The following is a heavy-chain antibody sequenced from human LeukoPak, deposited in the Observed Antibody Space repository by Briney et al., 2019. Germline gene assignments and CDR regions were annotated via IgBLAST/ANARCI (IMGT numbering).Heavy chain of an antibody. D-gene: IGHD3-22*01. Sequence: GGSLRLSWAASGFTFSSYAMHWVRQAPGKGLEWVAVISYDGSNKYYADSVKGRFTISRDNSKNTLYLQMNSLRAEDTAVYYCAREQGISHYDSSGYTFDYWGQGTLVTVSS. V-gene: IGHV3-30*04. CDR2: ISYDGSNK. CDR1: GFTFSSYA. J-gene: IGHJ4*02. CDR3: AREQGISHYDSSGYTFDY.